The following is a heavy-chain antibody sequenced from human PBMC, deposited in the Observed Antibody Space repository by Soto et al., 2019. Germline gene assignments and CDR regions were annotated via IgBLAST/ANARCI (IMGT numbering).Heavy chain of an antibody. Sequence: LGGSLRLSCAASGFTFSSYAMHWVRQAPGKGLEWVAVISYDGSNKYYADSVKGRFTISRDNSKNTLYLQMNSLRAEDTAVYYCARAVAGNGIDYWGQGTLVTVSS. CDR3: ARAVAGNGIDY. D-gene: IGHD6-19*01. CDR1: GFTFSSYA. J-gene: IGHJ4*02. V-gene: IGHV3-30-3*01. CDR2: ISYDGSNK.